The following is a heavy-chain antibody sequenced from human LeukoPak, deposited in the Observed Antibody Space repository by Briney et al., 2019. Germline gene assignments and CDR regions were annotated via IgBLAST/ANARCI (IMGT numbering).Heavy chain of an antibody. CDR1: GCTFSSEE. CDR3: ARGYSSGWYYFDY. D-gene: IGHD6-19*01. J-gene: IGHJ4*02. CDR2: INSDGSST. V-gene: IGHV3-74*01. Sequence: GGSLRLSCAASGCTFSSEERNWVHQAPGKGLEWVSRINSDGSSTSYADSVKGRFTISRDNAKNTLYPQMNSLRAEDTAVYYCARGYSSGWYYFDYWGQGTLVTVSS.